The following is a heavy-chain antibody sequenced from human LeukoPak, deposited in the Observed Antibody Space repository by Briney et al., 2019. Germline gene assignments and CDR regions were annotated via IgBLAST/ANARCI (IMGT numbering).Heavy chain of an antibody. CDR3: ARLGGSSGYYYAPY. D-gene: IGHD3-22*01. Sequence: SETLSLTCAVYGGSFSGYYWSWIRQPPGKGLEWIGEINHSGSTNYNPSLKSRVTISVDTSKNQFSLKLSSATAADTAVYYCARLGGSSGYYYAPYWGQGTLVTVSS. CDR2: INHSGST. J-gene: IGHJ4*02. CDR1: GGSFSGYY. V-gene: IGHV4-34*01.